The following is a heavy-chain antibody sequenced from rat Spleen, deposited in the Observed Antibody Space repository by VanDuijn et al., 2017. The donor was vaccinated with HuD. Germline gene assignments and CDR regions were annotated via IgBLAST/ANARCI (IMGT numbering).Heavy chain of an antibody. CDR3: ARADVAGLSTDGI. V-gene: IGHV2-1*01. CDR2: IWGDGST. J-gene: IGHJ2*01. Sequence: VQLKESGPGLVQPSQTLSLTCTVSGFSLTSNGASWVRQPPGKGLEWMGGIWGDGSTNYKSALKSRLSISRDTSKSQVFLKMNSLQTEDTATYFCARADVAGLSTDGIWGQGIMVTVSS. CDR1: GFSLTSNG. D-gene: IGHD1-2*01.